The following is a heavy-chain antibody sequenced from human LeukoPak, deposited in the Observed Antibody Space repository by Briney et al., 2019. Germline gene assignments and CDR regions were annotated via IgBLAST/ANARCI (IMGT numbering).Heavy chain of an antibody. CDR3: AHRREQQLDRHAVHCFDP. J-gene: IGHJ5*02. CDR1: GVSLRTSGVG. V-gene: IGHV2-5*02. CDR2: IYWDDDK. D-gene: IGHD6-13*01. Sequence: SGPTQVHLPQTLTLICTFSGVSLRTSGVGVGWIRQPPGKALEWLSLIYWDDDKRYTPSLKSRLTITKDTSKNQVVLTMTNMDPVDTSTYYCAHRREQQLDRHAVHCFDPWGQGTLVTVSS.